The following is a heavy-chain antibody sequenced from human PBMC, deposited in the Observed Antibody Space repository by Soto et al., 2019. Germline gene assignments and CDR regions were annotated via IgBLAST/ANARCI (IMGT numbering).Heavy chain of an antibody. CDR3: VRGPTSGWNA. J-gene: IGHJ5*02. D-gene: IGHD6-19*01. Sequence: PSESLYITCAVSVGSMSNNNWWSWVRQSPGKGLEWIGEIHHSGSTNYNPSLKSRVTISVDKSKNQFSLNLGSVTAADTAVYYCVRGPTSGWNAWGQGTLVTAPQ. CDR2: IHHSGST. CDR1: VGSMSNNNW. V-gene: IGHV4-4*02.